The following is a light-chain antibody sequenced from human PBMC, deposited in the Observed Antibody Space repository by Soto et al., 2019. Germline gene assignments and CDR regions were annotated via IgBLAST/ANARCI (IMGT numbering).Light chain of an antibody. J-gene: IGKJ5*01. V-gene: IGKV3-11*01. CDR1: QSVRGIS. CDR3: QQRFDWPKIT. CDR2: AAS. Sequence: EILLTQSPGTLSLSPGERVTLSCRASQSVRGISLAWYQQKPGQAPRLLXSAASNRATGIPARFSGSGSGTDLTLTISSLEPEDFGVFYCQQRFDWPKITFGQGTRLEIK.